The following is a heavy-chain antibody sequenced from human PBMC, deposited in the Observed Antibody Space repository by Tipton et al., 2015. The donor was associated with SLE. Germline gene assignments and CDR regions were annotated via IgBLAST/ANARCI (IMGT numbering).Heavy chain of an antibody. Sequence: QLVQSGAEVKKPGASVKVSCKASGYTFTSYDINWVRQATGQGLEWMGWMNPNSGNTGYAQKFQGRVTMTRNTSISTAYMELSRLRSDDTAVYYCARVDYGATGYGMDVWGQGTTVTVSS. J-gene: IGHJ6*02. V-gene: IGHV1-8*01. D-gene: IGHD4-17*01. CDR1: GYTFTSYD. CDR2: MNPNSGNT. CDR3: ARVDYGATGYGMDV.